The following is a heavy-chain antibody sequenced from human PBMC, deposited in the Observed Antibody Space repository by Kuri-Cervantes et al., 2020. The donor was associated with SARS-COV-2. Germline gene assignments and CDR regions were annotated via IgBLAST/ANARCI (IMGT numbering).Heavy chain of an antibody. CDR3: ALYGDYYY. V-gene: IGHV3-33*08. CDR2: IWYDGSNK. CDR1: GFTFSSYS. J-gene: IGHJ4*02. D-gene: IGHD4-17*01. Sequence: GESLKISCAASGFTFSSYSINWVRQAPGKGLEWVAVIWYDGSNKYYADSVKGRFTISRDNSKNTLYLQMNSLRAEDTAVYYCALYGDYYYWGQGTLVTVSS.